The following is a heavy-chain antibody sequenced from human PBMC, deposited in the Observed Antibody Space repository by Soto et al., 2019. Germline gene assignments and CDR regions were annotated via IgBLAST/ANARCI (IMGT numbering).Heavy chain of an antibody. CDR2: IIPIFGTA. CDR3: ARGYDSSGLYLGLNWFDP. Sequence: GASVKVSCKASGGTFSSYAISWVRQAPGQGLEWMGGIIPIFGTANYAQKFQGRVTITADESTSTAYMERSSLRSEDTAGYYCARGYDSSGLYLGLNWFDPWGQGTLVTVSS. V-gene: IGHV1-69*13. D-gene: IGHD6-19*01. CDR1: GGTFSSYA. J-gene: IGHJ5*02.